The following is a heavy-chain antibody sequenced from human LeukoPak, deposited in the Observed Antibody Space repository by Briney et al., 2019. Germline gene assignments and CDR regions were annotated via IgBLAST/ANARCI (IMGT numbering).Heavy chain of an antibody. CDR1: GYTFTGYY. D-gene: IGHD5-18*01. V-gene: IGHV1-2*02. CDR2: INPNSGGT. J-gene: IGHJ6*03. Sequence: ASVKVSCKASGYTFTGYYMHWVRQAPGQGLEWMGWINPNSGGTNYAQKFQGRVTMTRDTSISTAYMELSSLRSEDTAVYYCARAAQPLTWIQPGIYYYYYMDVWGKGTTVTVSS. CDR3: ARAAQPLTWIQPGIYYYYYMDV.